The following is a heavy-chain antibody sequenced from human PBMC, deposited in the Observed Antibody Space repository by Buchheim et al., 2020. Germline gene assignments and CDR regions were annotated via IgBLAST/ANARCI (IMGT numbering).Heavy chain of an antibody. J-gene: IGHJ4*02. Sequence: EVQLLESGGGLVQPGGSLRLSCAASGFTFSTYAMSWVRQAPGKGLEWVSAISGSGGSAYYADSVKGRFTISRDNSKNPLHLQMNSLRVEDKAVYYCAKDSRQCSGGSCYSHLGPFDYWGQGTL. V-gene: IGHV3-23*01. CDR2: ISGSGGSA. CDR1: GFTFSTYA. CDR3: AKDSRQCSGGSCYSHLGPFDY. D-gene: IGHD2-15*01.